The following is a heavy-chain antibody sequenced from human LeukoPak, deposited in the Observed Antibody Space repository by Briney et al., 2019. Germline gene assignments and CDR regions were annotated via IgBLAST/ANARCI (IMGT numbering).Heavy chain of an antibody. V-gene: IGHV3-48*03. D-gene: IGHD3-10*01. Sequence: PGGSLRLSCAASGFTFSSYEMNWVRQAPGKGLEWVSYISSSGSTIYYADSVKGRFTISRDNSENTLYLQMNSLRAEDTAVYYCAKDQKGILWFGECGSCEPWGQGTLVTVSS. CDR2: ISSSGSTI. CDR3: AKDQKGILWFGECGSCEP. CDR1: GFTFSSYE. J-gene: IGHJ5*02.